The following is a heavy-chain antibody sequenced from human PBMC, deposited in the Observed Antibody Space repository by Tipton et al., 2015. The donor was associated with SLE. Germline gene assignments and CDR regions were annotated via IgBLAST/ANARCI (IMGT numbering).Heavy chain of an antibody. Sequence: TLSLTCAVYGDSFSGYAWTWIRQPPGKGLEWIGEITHSGSTNYNPSLGSRLTMSVDTSKNQFSLRLSSVTAADTAVYYCARGMGQWLVTGGYYYYMDVWGKGTTVTVSS. D-gene: IGHD6-19*01. CDR3: ARGMGQWLVTGGYYYYMDV. CDR2: ITHSGST. V-gene: IGHV4-34*01. J-gene: IGHJ6*03. CDR1: GDSFSGYA.